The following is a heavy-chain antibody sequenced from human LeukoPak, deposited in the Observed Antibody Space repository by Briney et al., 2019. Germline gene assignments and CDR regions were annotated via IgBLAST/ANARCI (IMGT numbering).Heavy chain of an antibody. CDR3: ARAPIGITIFGVVMKNWYFDL. CDR2: INTNTGNP. J-gene: IGHJ2*01. Sequence: GSVKVSCKASGYTFTSYAMNWVRQAPGQGLEWMGWINTNTGNPTYAQGFTGRFVFSLDTSVSTAYLQISSLKAEDTAVYYCARAPIGITIFGVVMKNWYFDLWGRGTLVTVSS. V-gene: IGHV7-4-1*02. CDR1: GYTFTSYA. D-gene: IGHD3-3*01.